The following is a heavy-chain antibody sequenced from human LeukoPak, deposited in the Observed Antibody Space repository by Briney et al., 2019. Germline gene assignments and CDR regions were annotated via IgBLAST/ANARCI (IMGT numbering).Heavy chain of an antibody. CDR1: GYTFTSYY. D-gene: IGHD2-21*02. J-gene: IGHJ4*03. CDR3: ATFPAYCGGDCYHDY. Sequence: ASVKVSCKASGYTFTSYYMHWVPQAPGQGLEWMGIINPSGGSTSYAQKFQGRVTMTRDTSTSTVYMELSSLRTEDTAVYYCATFPAYCGGDCYHDYWGQGTLVTVSS. V-gene: IGHV1-46*01. CDR2: INPSGGST.